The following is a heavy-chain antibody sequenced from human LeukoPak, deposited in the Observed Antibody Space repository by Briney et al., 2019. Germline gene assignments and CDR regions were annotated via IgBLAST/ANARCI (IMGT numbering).Heavy chain of an antibody. J-gene: IGHJ6*02. V-gene: IGHV1-18*04. Sequence: ASVKVPYKDSGYTFPNYGIRWLRQAPGQGLEWMGWISAYNGNTNYAQKLQGRVTMTTDTFTSTAYMELRSLRSDDTAVYYCAVILCSGYHRNYYGMPLGGQGTTVTVSS. CDR3: AVILCSGYHRNYYGMPL. D-gene: IGHD3-3*01. CDR1: GYTFPNYG. CDR2: ISAYNGNT.